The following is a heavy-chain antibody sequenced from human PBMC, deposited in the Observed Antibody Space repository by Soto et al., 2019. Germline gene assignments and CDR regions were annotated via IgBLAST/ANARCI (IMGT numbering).Heavy chain of an antibody. Sequence: SETLSLTCTVSGGSISSYYWSWIRQPPGKGLEWIGYIYYSGSTNYNPSLKSRVTISVDTSKNQFSLKLSSVTAADTAVYYCARTHSWYGGVWYDPWGQGTLVTVSS. CDR1: GGSISSYY. D-gene: IGHD6-13*01. J-gene: IGHJ5*02. V-gene: IGHV4-59*01. CDR3: ARTHSWYGGVWYDP. CDR2: IYYSGST.